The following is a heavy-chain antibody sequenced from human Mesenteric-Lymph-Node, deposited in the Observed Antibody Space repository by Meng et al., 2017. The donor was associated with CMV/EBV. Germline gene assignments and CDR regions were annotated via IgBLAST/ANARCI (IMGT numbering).Heavy chain of an antibody. D-gene: IGHD3-16*01. CDR3: ARTNNWGFDY. CDR2: INIVEDKT. V-gene: IGHV1-3*04. CDR1: GYTFSSYA. J-gene: IGHJ4*02. Sequence: QVQLXPSGAEVKKPGASVKVSCKASGYTFSSYAMHVVRQAPGQRLXSMGWINIVEDKTKTSXXFQGXVXLTRDTSANTAYXXLSSLXSDDTAXYYCARTNNWGFDYWGQGTLVTVSS.